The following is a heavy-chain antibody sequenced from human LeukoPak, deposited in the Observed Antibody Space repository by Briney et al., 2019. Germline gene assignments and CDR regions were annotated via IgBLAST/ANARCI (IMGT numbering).Heavy chain of an antibody. CDR1: GFYVNTYE. CDR2: INGGASTM. Sequence: GGSLRLSCAASGFYVNTYEMHWVRQAPGKGLEWVSYINGGASTMNYADSVWGRFTISRDDAQNSVHLQMNSLRDEDTAVYYCVRGRLLRPTKYFDYWGQGALVTVSS. D-gene: IGHD2-15*01. CDR3: VRGRLLRPTKYFDY. J-gene: IGHJ4*02. V-gene: IGHV3-48*03.